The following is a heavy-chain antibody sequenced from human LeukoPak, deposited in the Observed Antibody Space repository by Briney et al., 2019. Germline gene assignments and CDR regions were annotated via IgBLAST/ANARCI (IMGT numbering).Heavy chain of an antibody. CDR2: IIPIFGTA. CDR1: VATFSTYA. J-gene: IGHJ6*04. CDR3: ARVPGAIKRKYGMDV. Sequence: ASLKVSCKAAVATFSTYAISWVRQAPGPGLEWMGGIIPIFGTANYAQKFQSRVTITADEYTGTGYMDMSSLRSEDTAVYYCARVPGAIKRKYGMDVWGEGTTVAVSS. D-gene: IGHD3-10*01. V-gene: IGHV1-69*13.